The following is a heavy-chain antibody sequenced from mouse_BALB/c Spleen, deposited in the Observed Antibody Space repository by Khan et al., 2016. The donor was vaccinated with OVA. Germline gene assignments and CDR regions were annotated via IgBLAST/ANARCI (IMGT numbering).Heavy chain of an antibody. CDR3: ASSNWDY. CDR2: ISSGSSTI. J-gene: IGHJ2*01. Sequence: EVELVESGGGLVQPGGSRKLSCAASGFTFSSFGMHWVRQAPEKGLEWVAYISSGSSTIHYADTVKGRFTISRDSPRNTPFLQLTGLRSEDTAMYYCASSNWDYWGQGTTRTVSS. D-gene: IGHD4-1*01. V-gene: IGHV5-17*02. CDR1: GFTFSSFG.